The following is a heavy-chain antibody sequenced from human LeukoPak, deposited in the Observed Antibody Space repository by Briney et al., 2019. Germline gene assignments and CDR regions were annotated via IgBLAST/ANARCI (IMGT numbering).Heavy chain of an antibody. V-gene: IGHV4-59*01. D-gene: IGHD1-26*01. J-gene: IGHJ4*02. CDR1: GGSISNYY. Sequence: SETLSLTCTVSGGSISNYYWSWIRQSPGKGLEWIGYMYYSGSTNYNPSLKSRVTISVDTSKNQFSLKLTSVTAADTAVYYCARVSGSYALCYFDCWGQGTLVTVSS. CDR2: MYYSGST. CDR3: ARVSGSYALCYFDC.